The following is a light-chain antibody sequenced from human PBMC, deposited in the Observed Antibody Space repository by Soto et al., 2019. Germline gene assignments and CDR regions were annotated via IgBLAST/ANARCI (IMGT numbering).Light chain of an antibody. V-gene: IGKV1-39*01. CDR3: QQSYSTLIT. CDR2: AAS. CDR1: QSISSY. Sequence: IQMTQTPSSLSASVGDIVTITCRASQSISSYLNWYQQKPGKAPKLLIYAASSLQSGVPSRFSGSGSGTDFTLTISSLQPEDFATYYCQQSYSTLITFGQGTRLEI. J-gene: IGKJ5*01.